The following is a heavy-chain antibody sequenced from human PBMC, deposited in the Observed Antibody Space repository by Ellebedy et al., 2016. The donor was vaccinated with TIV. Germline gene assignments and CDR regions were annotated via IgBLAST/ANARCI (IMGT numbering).Heavy chain of an antibody. D-gene: IGHD3-10*01. Sequence: GESLKISXAASGFTFSSYAMSWVRQAPGKGLEWVSAISGSGGSTYYADSVKGRFTISRDNSKNTLYLQMNSLRAEDTAVYYCAKDIKVRGMDVWGKGTTVTVSS. CDR3: AKDIKVRGMDV. V-gene: IGHV3-23*01. J-gene: IGHJ6*03. CDR2: ISGSGGST. CDR1: GFTFSSYA.